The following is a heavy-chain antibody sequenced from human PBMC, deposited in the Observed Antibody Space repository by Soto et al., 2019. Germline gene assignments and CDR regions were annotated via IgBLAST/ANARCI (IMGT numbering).Heavy chain of an antibody. CDR2: ISGGGGSA. CDR3: AKDLGYYGSGSYPAYWFDP. CDR1: GFTFRSYA. D-gene: IGHD3-10*01. J-gene: IGHJ5*02. Sequence: PGESLKISCAASGFTFRSYAMTWVRQTPGKGLEWVSTISGGGGSAYYADSVKGRLTISRDNSKKTLYLQMNSLRAEDTAVYYCAKDLGYYGSGSYPAYWFDPWGQGTLVTVSS. V-gene: IGHV3-23*01.